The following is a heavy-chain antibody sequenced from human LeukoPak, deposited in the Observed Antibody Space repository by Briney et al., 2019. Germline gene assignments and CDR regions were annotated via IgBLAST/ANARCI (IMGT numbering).Heavy chain of an antibody. CDR3: AGSNHYYDSSGYPYAFDI. D-gene: IGHD3-22*01. J-gene: IGHJ3*02. CDR2: INPNSGGT. CDR1: GYTFTSYG. V-gene: IGHV1-2*02. Sequence: GASVKVSCKASGYTFTSYGISWVRQAPGQGLEWIGWINPNSGGTNYAQKFQGRVTMTRDTSISTAYMELSRLRSDDTAVYYCAGSNHYYDSSGYPYAFDIWGQGTMVTVSS.